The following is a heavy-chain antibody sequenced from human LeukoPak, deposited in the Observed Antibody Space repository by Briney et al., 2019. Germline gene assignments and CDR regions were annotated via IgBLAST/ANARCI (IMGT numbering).Heavy chain of an antibody. V-gene: IGHV3-23*01. CDR1: GFTFSSYA. J-gene: IGHJ4*02. CDR3: ARGSGDAYYDSSGYLDY. D-gene: IGHD3-22*01. Sequence: GGSLRLSCAASGFTFSSYAMHWVRQAPGKGLEWVSAISGSGGSTYYADSVKGRFTISRDNSKNTLYLQMNSLRAEDTAVYYCARGSGDAYYDSSGYLDYWGQGTLVTVSS. CDR2: ISGSGGST.